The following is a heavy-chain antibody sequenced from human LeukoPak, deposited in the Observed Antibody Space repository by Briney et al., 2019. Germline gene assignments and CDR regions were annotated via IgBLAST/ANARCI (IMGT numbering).Heavy chain of an antibody. CDR3: ARDLVDTAMDYAFDI. CDR1: GFTFSSYS. V-gene: IGHV3-21*01. J-gene: IGHJ3*02. D-gene: IGHD5-18*01. Sequence: GGSLRLSCAASGFTFSSYSMNWVRQAPGKGLEWVSSISSSSYIYYADSVKGRFTISRDNAKNSLYLQMNSLRAEDTAVYYCARDLVDTAMDYAFDIWGQGTMVTVSS. CDR2: ISSSSYI.